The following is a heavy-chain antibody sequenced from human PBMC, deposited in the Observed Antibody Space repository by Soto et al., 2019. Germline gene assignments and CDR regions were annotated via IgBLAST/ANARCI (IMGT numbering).Heavy chain of an antibody. CDR3: VAQWLAKNPFDY. J-gene: IGHJ4*02. CDR2: INLDGTET. CDR1: GFIFSSFW. D-gene: IGHD6-19*01. V-gene: IGHV3-7*03. Sequence: GGSLRLSCAASGFIFSSFWMTWVRQAPGKGPEWLANINLDGTETYYAASVKGRFTISRDNAKKSVYLQMNNLRAEDTAIYYCVAQWLAKNPFDYWGQGALVTVSS.